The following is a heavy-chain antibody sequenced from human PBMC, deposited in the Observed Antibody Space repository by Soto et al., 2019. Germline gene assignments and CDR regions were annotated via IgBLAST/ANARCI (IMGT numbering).Heavy chain of an antibody. V-gene: IGHV3-21*01. Sequence: GGSLEISCAASGFTFSSDSMKCARQAPGKGLEWVSSISSSSSYIYYADSVKGRFTISRDNAKNSLYLQMNSLRAEVTAVYYCARGKGRGYIFFLDPAYYH. CDR3: ARGKGRGYIFFLDPAYYH. CDR1: GFTFSSDS. D-gene: IGHD5-18*01. J-gene: IGHJ6*01. CDR2: ISSSSSYI.